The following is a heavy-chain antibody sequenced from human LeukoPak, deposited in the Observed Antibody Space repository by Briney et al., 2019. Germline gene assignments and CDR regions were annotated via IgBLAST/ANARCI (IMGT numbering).Heavy chain of an antibody. D-gene: IGHD4-11*01. CDR3: ARASQIYSLDY. Sequence: GRSLRLSCAASGFTFSSYGMHWVRQAPGKGLEWVAVIWYDGSNKYYADSVKGRFTISRDNSKNTLYLQMNSLRAEDTAVYYCARASQIYSLDYWGQGTLVTVSS. CDR2: IWYDGSNK. CDR1: GFTFSSYG. V-gene: IGHV3-33*01. J-gene: IGHJ4*02.